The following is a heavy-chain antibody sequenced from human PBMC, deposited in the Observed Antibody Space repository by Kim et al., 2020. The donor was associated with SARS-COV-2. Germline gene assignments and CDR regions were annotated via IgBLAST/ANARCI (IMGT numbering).Heavy chain of an antibody. CDR1: GFTFSDYY. Sequence: GGSLRLSCVASGFTFSDYYMTWIRQAPGKGLEWVAYISSSGKGIYYADSAKGRFTISRDNARNSLNLQVTSLRPEDTAVYYCAREGYCRSNDCERRNDCIYYFLDVWGKGTTVTVFS. J-gene: IGHJ6*03. D-gene: IGHD2-2*01. V-gene: IGHV3-11*01. CDR2: ISSSGKGI. CDR3: AREGYCRSNDCERRNDCIYYFLDV.